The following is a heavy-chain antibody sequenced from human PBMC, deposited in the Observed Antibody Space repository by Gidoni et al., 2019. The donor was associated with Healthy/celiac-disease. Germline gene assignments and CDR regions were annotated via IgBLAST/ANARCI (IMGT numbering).Heavy chain of an antibody. D-gene: IGHD5-18*01. J-gene: IGHJ6*02. CDR2: INHSGST. V-gene: IGHV4-34*01. CDR3: ARGIRDTAMVNNGMDV. Sequence: GLEWIGEINHSGSTNYNPSLKSRVTISVDTSKNQFSLKLSSVTAADTAVYYCARGIRDTAMVNNGMDVWGQGTTVTVSS.